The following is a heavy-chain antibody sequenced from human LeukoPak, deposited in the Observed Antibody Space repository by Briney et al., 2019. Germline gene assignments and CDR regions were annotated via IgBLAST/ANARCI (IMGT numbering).Heavy chain of an antibody. CDR1: GFIFSGYA. CDR3: AKMSGFYWGVN. J-gene: IGHJ4*02. Sequence: GGSLRLSCVGSGFIFSGYAMSWVRQAPGRGLEWLSAISSDGRGTYYADSVRGRFTISRDNSKNTLSLQMNSLRADDTAIYYCAKMSGFYWGVNWGQGTLVTVSS. D-gene: IGHD3-3*01. V-gene: IGHV3-23*01. CDR2: ISSDGRGT.